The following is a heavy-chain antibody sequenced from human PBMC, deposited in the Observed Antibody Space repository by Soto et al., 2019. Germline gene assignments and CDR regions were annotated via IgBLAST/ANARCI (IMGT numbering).Heavy chain of an antibody. CDR3: ARDPAVAGTFDY. CDR2: ISSSSSYI. J-gene: IGHJ4*02. V-gene: IGHV3-21*01. D-gene: IGHD6-19*01. CDR1: GFTFSSYS. Sequence: EVQLVESGGGLVKPGGSLRLSCAASGFTFSSYSMNWVRQAPGKGLGWVSSISSSSSYIYYADSVKGRFTISRDNAKNSLYLQMNSLRAEDTAVYYCARDPAVAGTFDYWGQGTLVTVSS.